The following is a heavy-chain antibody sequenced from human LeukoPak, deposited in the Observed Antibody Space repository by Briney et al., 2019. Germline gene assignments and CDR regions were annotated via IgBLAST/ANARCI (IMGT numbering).Heavy chain of an antibody. CDR2: IYSSGST. D-gene: IGHD3-10*01. CDR1: RFTVSSTY. J-gene: IGHJ6*02. Sequence: GGSLRLSCASSRFTVSSTYMSWVRQAPGKGLEWVSVIYSSGSTYYADSVKGRFTISRDNSKNTVFLQMNSLRAEDTAVYYCARRVYPGGGLDVWGQGTTVTVSS. CDR3: ARRVYPGGGLDV. V-gene: IGHV3-66*01.